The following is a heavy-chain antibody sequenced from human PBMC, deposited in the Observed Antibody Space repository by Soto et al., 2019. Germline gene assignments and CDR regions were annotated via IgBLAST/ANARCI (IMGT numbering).Heavy chain of an antibody. CDR3: ARDHPFDYGGNGGNDAFDI. Sequence: QVQLVQSGAEVKKPGASVKVSCKASGYTFTSYYMHWVRQAPGQGLEWMGIINPSGGSTSYAQKCQGRVTMTRATSTSTVYMELSSLRSEDTAVSYCARDHPFDYGGNGGNDAFDIWGQVTMVTVAS. V-gene: IGHV1-46*01. CDR1: GYTFTSYY. CDR2: INPSGGST. D-gene: IGHD4-17*01. J-gene: IGHJ3*02.